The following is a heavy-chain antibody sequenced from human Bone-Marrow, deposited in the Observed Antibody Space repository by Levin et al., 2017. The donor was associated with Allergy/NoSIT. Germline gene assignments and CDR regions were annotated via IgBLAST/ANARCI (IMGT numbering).Heavy chain of an antibody. Sequence: AGGSLRLSCAASGFTFDDYAMHWVRQAPGKGLEWVSGISWNSGSIGYADSVKGRFTISRDNAKNSLYLQMNSLRAEDTALYYCAKDGGYFPTRYYFDYWGQGTLVTVSS. J-gene: IGHJ4*02. D-gene: IGHD3-10*01. CDR1: GFTFDDYA. V-gene: IGHV3-9*01. CDR2: ISWNSGSI. CDR3: AKDGGYFPTRYYFDY.